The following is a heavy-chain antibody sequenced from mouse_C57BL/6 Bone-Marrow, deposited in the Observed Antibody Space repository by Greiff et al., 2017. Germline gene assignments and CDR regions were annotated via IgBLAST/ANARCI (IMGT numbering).Heavy chain of an antibody. D-gene: IGHD2-4*01. J-gene: IGHJ2*01. Sequence: EVKVVESGGGLVKPGGSLKLSCAASGFTFSSYAMSWVRQTPEKRLEWVATISDGGSYTYYPDNVKGRFTISRDNAKNNLYLQMSHLKSEDTAMYYCARKNYDYASYYFDYWGQGTTLTGSS. CDR2: ISDGGSYT. CDR1: GFTFSSYA. V-gene: IGHV5-4*03. CDR3: ARKNYDYASYYFDY.